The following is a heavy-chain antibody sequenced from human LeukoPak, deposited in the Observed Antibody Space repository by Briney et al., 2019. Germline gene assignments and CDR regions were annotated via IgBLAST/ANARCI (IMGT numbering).Heavy chain of an antibody. Sequence: SETLSLTCTVSGGSISSSNYYWGWIRQPPGKGLEWIGNIFYSGNTYYNPSLKSRVTISVDTSKNQFSLRLSSVTAADTAVYYCARLGGYSYGSSSYFDYWGQGTLVTVPS. D-gene: IGHD5-18*01. J-gene: IGHJ4*02. CDR1: GGSISSSNYY. CDR3: ARLGGYSYGSSSYFDY. V-gene: IGHV4-39*01. CDR2: IFYSGNT.